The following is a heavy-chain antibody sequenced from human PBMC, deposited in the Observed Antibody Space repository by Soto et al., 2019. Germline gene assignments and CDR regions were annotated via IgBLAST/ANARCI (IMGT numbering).Heavy chain of an antibody. CDR2: INHLETT. V-gene: IGHV4-30-2*01. CDR3: ARGGGSDSFDY. J-gene: IGHJ4*02. Sequence: PSETLSLTCTVSGASITYGGYSWSWIRQTPGKGLGWIGYINHLETTFYNPSLESRLTLSIDRAKNQFSLKLHSMSAADRAVYFCARGGGSDSFDYWGQGILVTVSS. D-gene: IGHD1-26*01. CDR1: GASITYGGYS.